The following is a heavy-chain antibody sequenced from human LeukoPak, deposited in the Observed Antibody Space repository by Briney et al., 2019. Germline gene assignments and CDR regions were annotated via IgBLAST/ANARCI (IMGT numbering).Heavy chain of an antibody. CDR2: IYPGDSDT. D-gene: IGHD4-17*01. CDR3: ARLRGSGYYYYYGMDV. V-gene: IGHV5-51*01. Sequence: GESLKTSCMGSGYSFTSYWIGWVRQMPGKGLEWMGIIYPGDSDTRYSPSFQGQVTISADKSISTAYLQWSSLKASDTAMYYCARLRGSGYYYYYGMDVWGQGTTVTVSS. J-gene: IGHJ6*02. CDR1: GYSFTSYW.